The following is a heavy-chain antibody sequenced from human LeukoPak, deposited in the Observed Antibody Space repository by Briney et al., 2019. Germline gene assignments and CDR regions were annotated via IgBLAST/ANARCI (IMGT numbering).Heavy chain of an antibody. CDR1: GGSISSYY. Sequence: SETLSLTCTVSGGSISSYYWSWIRQSPGKGLECIGYIHYTGSTNYNPSLKSRVTISVETSKNQFPLKLKSVTAADTAVYYCARGGYYGSGNDFRFDPWGQGTLVTVSP. J-gene: IGHJ5*02. CDR2: IHYTGST. D-gene: IGHD3-10*01. V-gene: IGHV4-59*01. CDR3: ARGGYYGSGNDFRFDP.